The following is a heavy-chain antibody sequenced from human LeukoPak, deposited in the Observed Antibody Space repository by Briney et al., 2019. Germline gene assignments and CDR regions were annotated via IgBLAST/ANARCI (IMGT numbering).Heavy chain of an antibody. CDR3: ARGGFYGHPFDF. CDR2: IYYTGTT. CDR1: GGSISNYY. Sequence: PSETLSLTCTVSGGSISNYYWGWIRQSPEKGLEWIGSIYYTGTTNYNPSLESRVTISVDASNNQVSLTLNSVTAADTAVYFCARGGFYGHPFDFGGQGTLVTVSS. D-gene: IGHD3-10*01. J-gene: IGHJ4*02. V-gene: IGHV4-39*07.